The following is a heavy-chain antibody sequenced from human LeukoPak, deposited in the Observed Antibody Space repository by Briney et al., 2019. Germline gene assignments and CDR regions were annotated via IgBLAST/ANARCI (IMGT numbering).Heavy chain of an antibody. CDR2: IYPGGSDT. J-gene: IGHJ3*02. Sequence: GESLKISCKGSGYSFTSYWIGWVRQMPGKGLEWMGIIYPGGSDTRYSPSFQGQVTISADKSISTAYLQWSSLKASDTAMYYCARHGGGLDIVVVPAEFDIWGQGTMVTVSS. V-gene: IGHV5-51*01. CDR1: GYSFTSYW. D-gene: IGHD2-2*01. CDR3: ARHGGGLDIVVVPAEFDI.